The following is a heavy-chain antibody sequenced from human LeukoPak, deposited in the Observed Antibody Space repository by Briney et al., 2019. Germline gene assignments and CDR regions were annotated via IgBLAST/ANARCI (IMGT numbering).Heavy chain of an antibody. D-gene: IGHD1-7*01. Sequence: SETLSLTCAVYGGSFSGYYWDWIRQSPGKGLEWIGEIDHSGSTNYNPSLKSRVTMSVDTSKNQFSLTLTPVTAADTAVYYCARGRTWNFNWFGPWGQGTLVTVSS. J-gene: IGHJ5*02. CDR2: IDHSGST. V-gene: IGHV4-34*01. CDR1: GGSFSGYY. CDR3: ARGRTWNFNWFGP.